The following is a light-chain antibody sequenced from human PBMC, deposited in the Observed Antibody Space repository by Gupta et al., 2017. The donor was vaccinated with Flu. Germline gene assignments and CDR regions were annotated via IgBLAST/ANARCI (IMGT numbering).Light chain of an antibody. V-gene: IGKV4-1*01. Sequence: GMPKPRASLAEPLGAEATINCESSKRAVYSSNNKNYLAWYQQKPGQPPKLLIYWASTRESGVPDRFSGSGSGTDFTLTISSLQADDFAVYYCHQDYSTPHTFGHGTKVDIK. CDR3: HQDYSTPHT. CDR2: WAS. J-gene: IGKJ3*01. CDR1: KRAVYSSNNKNY.